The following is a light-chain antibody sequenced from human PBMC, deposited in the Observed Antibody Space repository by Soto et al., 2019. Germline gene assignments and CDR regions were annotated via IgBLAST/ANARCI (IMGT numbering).Light chain of an antibody. CDR2: GAS. CDR3: QQYNDWWT. J-gene: IGKJ1*01. V-gene: IGKV3-15*01. Sequence: EIVMTQSPATLSVSPGERATLSCRASQSVSSSLAWYQQKRGQAPRLLIYGASTRATGFPARFSGSGSGTEFTLTISSLQSEDFAVYYCQQYNDWWTFGQGTKVDSK. CDR1: QSVSSS.